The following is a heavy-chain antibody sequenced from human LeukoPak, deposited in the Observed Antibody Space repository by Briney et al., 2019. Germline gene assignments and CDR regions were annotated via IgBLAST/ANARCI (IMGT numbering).Heavy chain of an antibody. D-gene: IGHD3-22*01. CDR1: GYSFTSYR. J-gene: IGHJ4*02. Sequence: GESLKISCKGSGYSFTSYRIGWVRQMPGKGLEWMGIIYPGDSDTRYSPSFQGQVTISADKSISTAYLQWSSLKASDTAMYYCARAKYYYDSSGQLIDYWGQGTLVTVSS. CDR2: IYPGDSDT. V-gene: IGHV5-51*01. CDR3: ARAKYYYDSSGQLIDY.